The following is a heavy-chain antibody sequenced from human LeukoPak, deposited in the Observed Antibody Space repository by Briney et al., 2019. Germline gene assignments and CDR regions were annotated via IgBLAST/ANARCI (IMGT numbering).Heavy chain of an antibody. CDR2: IIPIFGTA. V-gene: IGHV1-69*13. CDR1: GGTFSSYA. D-gene: IGHD2-2*01. CDR3: ARVADIVVVPAAPASSAFDI. Sequence: ASVKVSCKASGGTFSSYAISWVRQAPGQGLEWMGGIIPIFGTANYAQKFQGRVTITADESTSTAYMELSSLRSEDTAVYYCARVADIVVVPAAPASSAFDIWGQGTMSPSLQ. J-gene: IGHJ3*02.